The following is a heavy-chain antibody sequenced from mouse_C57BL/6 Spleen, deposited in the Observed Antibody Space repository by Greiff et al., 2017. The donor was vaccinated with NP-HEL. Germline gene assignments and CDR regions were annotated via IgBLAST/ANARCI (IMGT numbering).Heavy chain of an antibody. Sequence: EVQLQQSGPELVKPGASVKISCKASGYTFTDYYMNWVKQSHGKSLEWIGDINPNNGGTSYNQKFKGKATLTVDKSSSTAYMELRSLTSEDSAVYYCARSYIDYWGQGTTLTVSS. D-gene: IGHD2-12*01. V-gene: IGHV1-26*01. CDR1: GYTFTDYY. CDR2: INPNNGGT. J-gene: IGHJ2*01. CDR3: ARSYIDY.